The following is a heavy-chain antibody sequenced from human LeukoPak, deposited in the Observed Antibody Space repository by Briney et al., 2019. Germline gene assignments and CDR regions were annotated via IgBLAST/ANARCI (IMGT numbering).Heavy chain of an antibody. V-gene: IGHV3-21*01. Sequence: GWSLRVSCAASGFTYSSYSMNCVRQAPGKGLEWVSSISSSSSYIYYADSVKGRFTISRDNAKNSLYLQMNSLRAEDTAVYYCARDHSSGWYSGYFDYWGQGALVTVSS. CDR1: GFTYSSYS. CDR3: ARDHSSGWYSGYFDY. D-gene: IGHD6-19*01. CDR2: ISSSSSYI. J-gene: IGHJ4*02.